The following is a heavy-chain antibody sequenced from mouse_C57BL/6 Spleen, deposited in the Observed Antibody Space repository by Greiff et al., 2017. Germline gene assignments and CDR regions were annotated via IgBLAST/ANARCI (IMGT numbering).Heavy chain of an antibody. Sequence: EVHLVESGGGLVKPGGSLTLSCAASGFTFSSYAMSWVRQTPEKRLEWVATISDGGSYTYYPDNVKGRFTISRDNAKNNLYLQMSHLKSEDTAMYYCARAGAPGGSYDYAMDYWGQGTSVTVSS. CDR2: ISDGGSYT. CDR3: ARAGAPGGSYDYAMDY. D-gene: IGHD1-1*02. J-gene: IGHJ4*01. V-gene: IGHV5-4*01. CDR1: GFTFSSYA.